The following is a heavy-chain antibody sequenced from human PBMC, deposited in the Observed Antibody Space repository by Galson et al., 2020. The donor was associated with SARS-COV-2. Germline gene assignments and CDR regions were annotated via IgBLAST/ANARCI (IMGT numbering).Heavy chain of an antibody. V-gene: IGHV1-46*01. CDR1: GYTFTSYY. Sequence: ASVKVSCKASGYTFTSYYMHWVRQAPGQGLEWMGIINPSGGTTSYAQKFQGRVTMTRDTSTSTVYMELSSLRSEDTAVYYCLAVSVGGDYDYWGQGTLVTVSS. D-gene: IGHD4-17*01. CDR2: INPSGGTT. J-gene: IGHJ4*02. CDR3: LAVSVGGDYDY.